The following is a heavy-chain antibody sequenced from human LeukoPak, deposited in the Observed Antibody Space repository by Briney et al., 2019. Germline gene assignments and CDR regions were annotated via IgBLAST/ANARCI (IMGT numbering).Heavy chain of an antibody. V-gene: IGHV3-21*01. J-gene: IGHJ4*02. CDR2: ISSSSSYI. CDR1: GFTFSSYS. Sequence: KTGGSLRLSCAASGFTFSSYSMNWVRQAPGKGLEWASSISSSSSYIYYADSVKGRFTISRDNAKNSLYLQMNSLRAEDTAVYYCATQHYYGSGSNYWGQGTLVTVSS. D-gene: IGHD3-10*01. CDR3: ATQHYYGSGSNY.